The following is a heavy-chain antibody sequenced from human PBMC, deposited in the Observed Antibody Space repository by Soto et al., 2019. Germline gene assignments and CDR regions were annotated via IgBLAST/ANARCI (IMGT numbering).Heavy chain of an antibody. V-gene: IGHV1-2*02. CDR3: ARDPRPPSGWLGFWEYGMDV. J-gene: IGHJ6*02. CDR2: VNPDNGGT. D-gene: IGHD3-3*01. Sequence: ASVKVSCKASGFTFTGNYIHWVRQAPGQGLEWMGWVNPDNGGTTSAQKFQGRVTMTRDTSVNTAYMELSRLTSDDTAVYYCARDPRPPSGWLGFWEYGMDVWGQGTTVTVSS. CDR1: GFTFTGNY.